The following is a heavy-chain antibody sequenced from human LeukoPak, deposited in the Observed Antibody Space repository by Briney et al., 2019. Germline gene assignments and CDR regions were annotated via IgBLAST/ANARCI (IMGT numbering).Heavy chain of an antibody. CDR2: IYTSGST. V-gene: IGHV4-61*02. J-gene: IGHJ5*02. CDR1: GVSISSGSYF. D-gene: IGHD3-9*01. Sequence: PSETLSLTCTVSGVSISSGSYFWRWIRQPAGKGLEWIGRIYTSGSTNYNPSLKSRVTISVDTSKNQFSLKLSSVTAADTAVYYCARVRQGRYFAWFDPWGQGTLVTVSS. CDR3: ARVRQGRYFAWFDP.